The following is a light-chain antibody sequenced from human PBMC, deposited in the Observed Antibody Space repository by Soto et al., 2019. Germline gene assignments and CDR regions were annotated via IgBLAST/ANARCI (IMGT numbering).Light chain of an antibody. J-gene: IGKJ1*01. CDR1: QSVSSSY. V-gene: IGKV3-20*01. CDR3: QVSGGSPPRWT. CDR2: GAS. Sequence: EIVLTQSPGTLSLSPGERATLSCRASQSVSSSYLAWYQQKPGQAPRLLIYGASSRATGIPDRFSGSGSGTDFTLTINRLEPEDFAVYYCQVSGGSPPRWTFGQGTKVEIK.